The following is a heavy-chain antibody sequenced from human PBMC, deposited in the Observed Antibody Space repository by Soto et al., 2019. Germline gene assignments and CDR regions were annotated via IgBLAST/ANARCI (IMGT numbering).Heavy chain of an antibody. V-gene: IGHV1-8*01. J-gene: IGHJ4*02. D-gene: IGHD1-26*01. Sequence: ASVKVSCKASGYSFTSLDINWVRQTAGQGLEWMGWMQPSTGRTGYAQKFQGRVTMTRDTSIDTAYMEPTTLTSDDTAFYYCARGVSAGVDYWGQGTLVTVPQ. CDR1: GYSFTSLD. CDR2: MQPSTGRT. CDR3: ARGVSAGVDY.